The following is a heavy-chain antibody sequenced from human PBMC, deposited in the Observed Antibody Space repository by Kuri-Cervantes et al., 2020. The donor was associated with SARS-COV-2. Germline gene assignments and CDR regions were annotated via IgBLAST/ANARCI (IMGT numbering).Heavy chain of an antibody. Sequence: ASVKVSCKASGGTFSSYAISWVRQAPGQGLEWMGWINTYNGNTKYSQKFQGRVTITRDTSASTAYMELSSLRSEDTAVYYCASVRITGTTRIHYYYYGMDVWGQGTTVTVSS. J-gene: IGHJ6*02. D-gene: IGHD1-7*01. V-gene: IGHV1-3*04. CDR3: ASVRITGTTRIHYYYYGMDV. CDR1: GGTFSSYA. CDR2: INTYNGNT.